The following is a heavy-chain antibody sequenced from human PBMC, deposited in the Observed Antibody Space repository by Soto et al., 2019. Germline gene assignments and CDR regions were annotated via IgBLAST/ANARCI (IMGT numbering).Heavy chain of an antibody. J-gene: IGHJ5*02. D-gene: IGHD6-13*01. Sequence: QVQLVQSGGGVVQPGRSLRLSCAASGFDFNTYGLHWVRQAPGKGLEWVAGISFDGGNQYYADSVKGRFTISRDKSNSTLYLQMNSLGAEDTATYYCAKDSSVTAAGSGGWFDPWGQGTLVIVSS. V-gene: IGHV3-30*18. CDR2: ISFDGGNQ. CDR1: GFDFNTYG. CDR3: AKDSSVTAAGSGGWFDP.